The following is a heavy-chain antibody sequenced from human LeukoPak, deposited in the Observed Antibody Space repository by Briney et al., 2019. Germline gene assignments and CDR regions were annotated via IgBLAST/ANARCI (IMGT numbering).Heavy chain of an antibody. J-gene: IGHJ4*02. V-gene: IGHV4-34*01. CDR1: GGSFSGYY. CDR2: INHSGST. CDR3: ARGLRDDY. Sequence: PSDTLSLTCAVYGGSFSGYYWSWIRQPPGKGLEWIGEINHSGSTNYNPPLKRRVAISVDTSKNQLSLKLSSVTAADTAVYYCARGLRDDYWGQGTLVTVSS.